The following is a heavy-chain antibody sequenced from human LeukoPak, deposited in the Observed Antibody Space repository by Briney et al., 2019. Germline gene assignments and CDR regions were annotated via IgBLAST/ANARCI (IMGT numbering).Heavy chain of an antibody. CDR3: ARMIRLSGMDV. J-gene: IGHJ6*02. V-gene: IGHV4-34*01. Sequence: SETLSLTCAVYGGSFSGYYWSWIRQPPGKGLEWIGEINHSGSTNYNPSLKSRVTISVDTSKNQLSLKLSSVTAADTAVYYCARMIRLSGMDVWGQGTTVTVSS. CDR2: INHSGST. CDR1: GGSFSGYY. D-gene: IGHD3-16*01.